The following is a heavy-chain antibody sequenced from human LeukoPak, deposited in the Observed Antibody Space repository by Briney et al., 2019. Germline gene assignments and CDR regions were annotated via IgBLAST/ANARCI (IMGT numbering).Heavy chain of an antibody. CDR3: ARAGSHTDYDYDS. CDR1: GGSISTYY. D-gene: IGHD3-16*01. J-gene: IGHJ5*01. CDR2: VYYTGST. Sequence: SETLSLTCTVSGGSISTYYWTWIRQPPGMGLEWIGYVYYTGSTVYNSSLKSRLTISVDTSKNQFSLNLRSVTAADTAVYYCARAGSHTDYDYDSWGQGTLVTVSS. V-gene: IGHV4-59*01.